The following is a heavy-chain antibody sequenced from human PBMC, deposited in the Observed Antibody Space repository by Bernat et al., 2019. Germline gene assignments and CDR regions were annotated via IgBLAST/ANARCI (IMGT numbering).Heavy chain of an antibody. J-gene: IGHJ4*02. CDR3: AHSGTILPFDY. CDR1: GFSVSTSGVG. V-gene: IGHV2-5*02. D-gene: IGHD2-21*01. CDR2: IYWDDDK. Sequence: QITLKESGPTLVKPTQTITLTCTFSGFSVSTSGVGVGWIRQPPGKALEWLALIYWDDDKRYSPSLKSRLTITKDTSKNQVVLIMTNMDPVDTATYYCAHSGTILPFDYWGQGTLVTVSS.